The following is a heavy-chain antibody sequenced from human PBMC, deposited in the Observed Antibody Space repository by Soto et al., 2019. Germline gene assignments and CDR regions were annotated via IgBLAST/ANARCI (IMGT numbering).Heavy chain of an antibody. D-gene: IGHD2-15*01. CDR2: ITGSGADT. J-gene: IGHJ5*02. CDR3: AKCGASNTCIPTGFDP. V-gene: IGHV3-23*01. CDR1: GNTFTRNK. Sequence: SCKVPGNTFTRNKIHWVRQAPGKGLEYVSSITGSGADTYYAQSVRGRFTIYRDNFRDTLYVQMNSLRAEDTAMYYCAKCGASNTCIPTGFDPWGPGTLVTVSS.